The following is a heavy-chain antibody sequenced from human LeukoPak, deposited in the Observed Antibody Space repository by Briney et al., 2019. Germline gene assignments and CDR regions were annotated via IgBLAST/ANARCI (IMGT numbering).Heavy chain of an antibody. Sequence: GGSLRLSCAASGFTFSNAWMSWVRQAPGKGLEWVSRIKSKTDGGTTHYAAPVKGRFTISRDDSEDTLYLQMNSLKTEDTAVYYCSTDILETNWGGYWGQGTLVTVSP. CDR2: IKSKTDGGTT. D-gene: IGHD7-27*01. CDR1: GFTFSNAW. J-gene: IGHJ4*02. CDR3: STDILETNWGGY. V-gene: IGHV3-15*01.